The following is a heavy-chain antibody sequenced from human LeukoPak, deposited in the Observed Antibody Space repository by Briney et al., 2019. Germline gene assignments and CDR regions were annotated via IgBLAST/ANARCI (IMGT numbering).Heavy chain of an antibody. Sequence: SVKVSCKASGGTFSSYATSWVRQAPGQGLEWMGGIIPIFGTANYAQKFQGRVTITTDESTSTAYMELSSLRSEDTAVYYCARPRSRYCSGGSCYIFDYWGQGTLVTVSS. CDR3: ARPRSRYCSGGSCYIFDY. J-gene: IGHJ4*02. CDR1: GGTFSSYA. D-gene: IGHD2-15*01. V-gene: IGHV1-69*05. CDR2: IIPIFGTA.